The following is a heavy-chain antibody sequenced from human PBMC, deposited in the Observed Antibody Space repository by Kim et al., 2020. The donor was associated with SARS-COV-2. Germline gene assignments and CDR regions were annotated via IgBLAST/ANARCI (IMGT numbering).Heavy chain of an antibody. J-gene: IGHJ4*02. CDR2: VNSDESVI. Sequence: GGSLRLSCAISGFSFDTYWMHWVRQAPGKGLVWVSRVNSDESVIDFADSVKGRFSISRDDAKNTLYLQMNSLRAEDTALYYCVREVGAPGSFHFWGQGALVTVSS. CDR3: VREVGAPGSFHF. V-gene: IGHV3-74*01. D-gene: IGHD1-26*01. CDR1: GFSFDTYW.